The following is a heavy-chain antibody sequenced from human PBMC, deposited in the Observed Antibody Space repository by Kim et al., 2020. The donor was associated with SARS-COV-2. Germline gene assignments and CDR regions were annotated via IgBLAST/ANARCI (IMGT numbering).Heavy chain of an antibody. CDR3: ARQHSSGWYVFDY. CDR1: GGSFSGYY. V-gene: IGHV4-34*01. CDR2: INHSGST. J-gene: IGHJ4*02. Sequence: SETLSLTCAVYGGSFSGYYWSWIRQPPGKGLEWIGEINHSGSTNYNPSLKSRVTISVDTSKNQFSLKLSSVTAADTAVYYCARQHSSGWYVFDYWGQGTLVTVSS. D-gene: IGHD6-19*01.